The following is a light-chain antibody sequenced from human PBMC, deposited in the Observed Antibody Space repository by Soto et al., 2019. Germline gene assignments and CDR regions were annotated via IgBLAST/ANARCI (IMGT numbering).Light chain of an antibody. CDR3: MQSTKWLLT. Sequence: DVGMTRSPLSLPVTLGQPASFSCRSSQSLVYSDGNTFLHWFHQRPGQSPRRLIYRVSNRDSGVPDRFSRSGSGNDFTPKISRVEAEDDGVYYCMQSTKWLLTFGGGNKV. CDR2: RVS. V-gene: IGKV2-30*01. CDR1: QSLVYSDGNTF. J-gene: IGKJ4*01.